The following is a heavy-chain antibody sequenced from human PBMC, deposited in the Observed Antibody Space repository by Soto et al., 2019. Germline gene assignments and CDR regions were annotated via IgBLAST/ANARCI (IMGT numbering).Heavy chain of an antibody. J-gene: IGHJ4*02. CDR3: GRGVVIAGINDY. D-gene: IGHD2-15*01. V-gene: IGHV1-3*01. CDR2: INAGTDNT. Sequence: ASVKVSCKASGYSFTSYAMHWVRQAPGQSLEWMGWINAGTDNTKYFQKFQGRISMTRDTSASTAYMEVTTLRYEDTAVYYSGRGVVIAGINDYWGQGTLVTVSS. CDR1: GYSFTSYA.